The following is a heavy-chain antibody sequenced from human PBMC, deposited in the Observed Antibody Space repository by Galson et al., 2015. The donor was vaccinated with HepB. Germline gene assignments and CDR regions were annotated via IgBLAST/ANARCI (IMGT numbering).Heavy chain of an antibody. CDR2: IKSKTDGGTT. D-gene: IGHD3-10*01. J-gene: IGHJ4*02. V-gene: IGHV3-15*01. CDR1: GFTFSNAW. Sequence: SLSLSCAASGFTFSNAWMSWVRQAPGKGLEWVGRIKSKTDGGTTDYAAPVKGRFTISRDDSKNTLYLLMNSLKTEDTAVYYCSTFPMIRGDSDYWGQGTLVTVSS. CDR3: STFPMIRGDSDY.